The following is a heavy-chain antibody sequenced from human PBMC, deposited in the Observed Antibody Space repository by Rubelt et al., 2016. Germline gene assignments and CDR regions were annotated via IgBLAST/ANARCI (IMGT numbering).Heavy chain of an antibody. CDR1: GYTFTTYG. CDR3: ARGYCSSANCLFNWFDP. V-gene: IGHV1-18*01. D-gene: IGHD2-2*01. CDR2: FRPYNGNT. Sequence: QVQLVQSGAEVKKPGASVQVSCTASGYTFTTYGISWVRQAPGQRLAWMGLFRPYNGNTNYAQNVHGIVTMTTNSATSTAYLELRGLRSDDTAMYFCARGYCSSANCLFNWFDPWGQGTLVTVSS. J-gene: IGHJ5*02.